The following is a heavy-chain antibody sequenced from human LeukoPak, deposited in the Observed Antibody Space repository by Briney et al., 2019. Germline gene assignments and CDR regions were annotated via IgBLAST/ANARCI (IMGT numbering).Heavy chain of an antibody. V-gene: IGHV3-66*01. CDR1: GFTVSSNY. Sequence: AGGSLRLSCAASGFTVSSNYMSWVRQAPGKGLEWVSVIYSGGSIYYADSVKGRFTISRDNSKNTLYLRMNSLRAEDTAVYYCARGQNLADPFDYWGQGTLVTVSS. J-gene: IGHJ4*02. CDR2: IYSGGSI. CDR3: ARGQNLADPFDY. D-gene: IGHD2/OR15-2a*01.